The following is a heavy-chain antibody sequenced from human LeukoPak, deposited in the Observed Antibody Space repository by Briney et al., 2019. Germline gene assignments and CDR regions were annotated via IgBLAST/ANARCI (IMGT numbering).Heavy chain of an antibody. D-gene: IGHD3-10*01. CDR1: GFTFENHA. V-gene: IGHV3-9*01. J-gene: IGHJ4*02. CDR3: TRDASGFGECPDH. Sequence: GGALRLSCVASGFTFENHAMHWVRRSPGKGLEWVSGISWSSTTITYVDAVKGRFTISRDNAKNSVYLQMNSLRPEDTALYSCTRDASGFGECPDHWGQGTLVTVSS. CDR2: ISWSSTTI.